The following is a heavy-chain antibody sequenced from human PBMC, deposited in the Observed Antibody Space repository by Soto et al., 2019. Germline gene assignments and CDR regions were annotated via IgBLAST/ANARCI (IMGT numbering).Heavy chain of an antibody. CDR1: GFTFSSYS. Sequence: GGSLRLSCAASGFTFSSYSMNWVRQAPGKGLEWVSYISSSSSTIYYADSVKGRFTISRDNAKNSLYLQMNSLRDEDTAVYYCARLRKLLSSEGYGMDVWGQGTTVTVSS. D-gene: IGHD1-26*01. J-gene: IGHJ6*02. CDR3: ARLRKLLSSEGYGMDV. CDR2: ISSSSSTI. V-gene: IGHV3-48*02.